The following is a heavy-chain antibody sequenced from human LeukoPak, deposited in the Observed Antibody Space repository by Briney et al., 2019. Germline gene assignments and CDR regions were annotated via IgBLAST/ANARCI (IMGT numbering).Heavy chain of an antibody. CDR1: GYTLTELS. V-gene: IGHV1-24*01. CDR2: SDPEGGET. J-gene: IGHJ4*02. CDR3: ATSDILTGYTVDY. D-gene: IGHD3-9*01. Sequence: GASVKVSCKVSGYTLTELSMHWVRQAPGKGLEWMGGSDPEGGETIYAQKFQGRVTMTEDTSTDTAYMELSSLRSEDTAVYYCATSDILTGYTVDYWGQGTLVTVSS.